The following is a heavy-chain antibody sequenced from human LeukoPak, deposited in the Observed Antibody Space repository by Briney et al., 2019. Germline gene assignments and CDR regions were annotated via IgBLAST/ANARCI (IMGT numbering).Heavy chain of an antibody. CDR1: GGSIGTYY. D-gene: IGHD3-16*02. J-gene: IGHJ6*03. CDR2: IHVTGT. CDR3: ARHIGGGIEDMDV. Sequence: SETLSLTCTVSGGSIGTYYWSWIRQSPGKGLEWIGYIHVTGTRYNPYLQSRVTISVDTSRNQFFLKMSSVTAADTAVYYCARHIGGGIEDMDVWGKGTKVTVSS. V-gene: IGHV4-59*08.